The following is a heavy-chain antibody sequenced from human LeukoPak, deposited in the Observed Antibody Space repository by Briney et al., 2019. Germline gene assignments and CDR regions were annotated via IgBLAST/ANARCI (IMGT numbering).Heavy chain of an antibody. D-gene: IGHD1-7*01. J-gene: IGHJ4*02. CDR3: ARNAGTGLMEIYYFDH. Sequence: SETLSLTCTVSGGSISSYYWSWIRQPPGKGLEWIGYIYYSGSTNYNPSLKSRVTISVDTSKNQFSLKLSSVTAADTAVYYCARNAGTGLMEIYYFDHWGQGTLVTVSS. CDR1: GGSISSYY. V-gene: IGHV4-59*12. CDR2: IYYSGST.